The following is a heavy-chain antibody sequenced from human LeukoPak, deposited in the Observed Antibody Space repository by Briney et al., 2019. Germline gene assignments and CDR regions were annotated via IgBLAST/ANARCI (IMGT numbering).Heavy chain of an antibody. D-gene: IGHD3-10*01. CDR1: GGSISSYY. Sequence: SSETLSLTRTVSGGSISSYYWSWIRQPPGKGLEWIGYIYYSGSTNYNLSLKSRVTISVDTSKNQFSLKLSSVTAADTAVYYCAREVRGVIRWNWFDPWGQGTLVTVSS. CDR2: IYYSGST. V-gene: IGHV4-59*01. CDR3: AREVRGVIRWNWFDP. J-gene: IGHJ5*02.